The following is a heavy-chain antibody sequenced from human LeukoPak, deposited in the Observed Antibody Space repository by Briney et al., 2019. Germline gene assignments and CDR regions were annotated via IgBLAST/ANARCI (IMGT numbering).Heavy chain of an antibody. CDR2: ISGSGGST. D-gene: IGHD6-6*01. J-gene: IGHJ4*02. V-gene: IGHV3-23*01. Sequence: QSGGSLRLSCAASGFTFSSYAMSWVRQAPGKGLEWVSAISGSGGSTYYADSVKGRFTISRDNSKNTLYLQMNSLRAEDTAVYYCAKDLGPYSSSSGFDYWGQGTLVTVSS. CDR3: AKDLGPYSSSSGFDY. CDR1: GFTFSSYA.